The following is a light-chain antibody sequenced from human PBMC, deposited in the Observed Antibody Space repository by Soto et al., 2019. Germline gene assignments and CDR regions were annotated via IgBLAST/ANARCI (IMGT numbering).Light chain of an antibody. CDR3: QQYGSSGWT. V-gene: IGKV3-20*01. CDR1: QSVSRSY. Sequence: EIVLTQSPGTLSLSPGERATLSCRASQSVSRSYLAWYQQKPGQAPRLLIYGASSRATGIPDMFSGSGSGTDFTLTISRLEPEDFAVYYCQQYGSSGWTFGQVTKV. J-gene: IGKJ1*01. CDR2: GAS.